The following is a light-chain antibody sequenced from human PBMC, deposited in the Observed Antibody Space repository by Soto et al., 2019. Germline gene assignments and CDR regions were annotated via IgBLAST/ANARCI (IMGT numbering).Light chain of an antibody. V-gene: IGKV3-20*01. CDR1: QSVSSSY. CDR2: GAS. J-gene: IGKJ3*01. CDR3: QQYGSLWFT. Sequence: EIVLTQSPGTRSLSPGERATLSCRASQSVSSSYLAWYQQKPGQAPRLLIYGASSRATGIPDRFSGSGSGTDSTLTISRLEPEDFAVYYCQQYGSLWFTFGPGTKVDIK.